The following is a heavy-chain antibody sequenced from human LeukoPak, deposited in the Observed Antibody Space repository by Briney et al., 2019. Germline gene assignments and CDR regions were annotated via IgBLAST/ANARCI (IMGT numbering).Heavy chain of an antibody. V-gene: IGHV3-48*01. CDR2: ISSSSNTI. Sequence: PGGSLRLSCAASGLTFSSYHMNWVRQAPGKGLEWVAYISSSSNTIYYADSVKGRFTISRDNAKNSMFLQMDSLRAEDTALYYCARGSGYYYYYMDVWGKGTTVTVSS. D-gene: IGHD2-15*01. CDR1: GLTFSSYH. CDR3: ARGSGYYYYYMDV. J-gene: IGHJ6*03.